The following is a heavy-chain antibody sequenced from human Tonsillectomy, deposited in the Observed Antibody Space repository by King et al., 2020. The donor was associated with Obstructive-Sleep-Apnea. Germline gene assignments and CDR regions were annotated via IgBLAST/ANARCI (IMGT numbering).Heavy chain of an antibody. CDR3: ATEVAGTYYYHGLDV. CDR1: GYTFTGYY. J-gene: IGHJ6*02. CDR2: ISPNSGDT. D-gene: IGHD6-19*01. V-gene: IGHV1-2*02. Sequence: QLVQSGAEVRKPGASVKVSCKASGYTFTGYYMHWVRRAPGQGLEWMGWISPNSGDTNYAQKFQGRVTMTRDTSISTAYMEVSRLRSDDTAVYYCATEVAGTYYYHGLDVWGQGTTVTVSS.